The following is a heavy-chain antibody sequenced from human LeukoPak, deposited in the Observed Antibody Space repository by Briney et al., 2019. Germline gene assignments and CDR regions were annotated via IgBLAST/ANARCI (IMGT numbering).Heavy chain of an antibody. D-gene: IGHD6-19*01. V-gene: IGHV3-30*04. Sequence: GGSLRLSCEASGFTFSSYAMHWVRQAPGKGLEWVAVISYDGSNKYYADSVKGRFTISRDNSKNTLYLQMNSLRAEDTAVYYCAREYSSGWYPREYYFDYWGQGTLVTVSS. J-gene: IGHJ4*02. CDR2: ISYDGSNK. CDR3: AREYSSGWYPREYYFDY. CDR1: GFTFSSYA.